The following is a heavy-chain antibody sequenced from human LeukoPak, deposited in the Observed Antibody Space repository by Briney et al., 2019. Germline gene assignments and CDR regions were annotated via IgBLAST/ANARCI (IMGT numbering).Heavy chain of an antibody. J-gene: IGHJ4*02. D-gene: IGHD2-2*01. CDR3: AREETWFSTTWYYFDY. CDR2: ISYDGSNK. Sequence: QPGGSLRLSCAASGFTFSNYAMHWVRQAPGKGPEWVALISYDGSNKNYADSVKGRFTISRDNSKNTLFLQMNSLRTEDTALFYCAREETWFSTTWYYFDYWGQGTLVTVSS. CDR1: GFTFSNYA. V-gene: IGHV3-30*04.